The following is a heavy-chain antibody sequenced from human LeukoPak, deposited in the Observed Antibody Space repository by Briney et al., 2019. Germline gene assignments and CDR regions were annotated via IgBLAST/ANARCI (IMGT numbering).Heavy chain of an antibody. Sequence: SETLSLTCTVSGGSISSYSYHWGWIRQPPGKGLEWFGSIYYSGSMYYNPSLKSRVTISVDTSKNQFPLKLSSVTAADTAVYYCARPSTKYSSSSGYFQHWGQGTLVTVSS. CDR1: GGSISSYSYH. D-gene: IGHD6-6*01. CDR3: ARPSTKYSSSSGYFQH. J-gene: IGHJ1*01. CDR2: IYYSGSM. V-gene: IGHV4-39*01.